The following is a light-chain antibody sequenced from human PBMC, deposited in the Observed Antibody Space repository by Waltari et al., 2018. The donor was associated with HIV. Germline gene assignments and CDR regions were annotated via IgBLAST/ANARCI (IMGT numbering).Light chain of an antibody. V-gene: IGLV1-44*01. J-gene: IGLJ1*01. CDR1: TSNIGTNT. CDR3: ATWDDSLNGLV. CDR2: TDN. Sequence: QSVLTQPPSASGAPGQSITISCSGSTSNIGTNTVNWYPQVPGSAPRFLFYTDNQRFTGVPDRFSGSKSGTSASLAINGLQSEDEASYFCATWDDSLNGLVFGTGTWVTVL.